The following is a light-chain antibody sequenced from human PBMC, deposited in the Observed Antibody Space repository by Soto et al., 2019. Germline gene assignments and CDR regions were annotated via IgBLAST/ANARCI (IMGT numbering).Light chain of an antibody. CDR1: SSDVGGYNY. V-gene: IGLV2-14*01. CDR2: EVS. J-gene: IGLJ1*01. Sequence: QSVLTQPASVSGSPGQSITISCTGTSSDVGGYNYVSWYQQHPGKAPKLMIYEVSNRPSGVFNRFSGSKSGNTASLTISGLQAEDEAEYYCSSYTSTSTRVFGTGTKVTVL. CDR3: SSYTSTSTRV.